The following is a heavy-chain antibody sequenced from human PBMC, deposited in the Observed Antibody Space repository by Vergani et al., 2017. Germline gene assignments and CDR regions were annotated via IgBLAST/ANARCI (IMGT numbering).Heavy chain of an antibody. CDR3: ARRRGYWGGDWYLATTNWFDP. CDR2: INHSGST. Sequence: QVQLQQWGAGLLKPSETLSLTCAVYGGSFSGYYWSWVRQPPGKGLEWIGEINHSGSTNYNPSLKSRVTISVDTSKNQFSLKLSSVTAADTAVYYCARRRGYWGGDWYLATTNWFDPWGQGTLVTVSS. J-gene: IGHJ5*02. CDR1: GGSFSGYY. V-gene: IGHV4-34*01. D-gene: IGHD2-21*01.